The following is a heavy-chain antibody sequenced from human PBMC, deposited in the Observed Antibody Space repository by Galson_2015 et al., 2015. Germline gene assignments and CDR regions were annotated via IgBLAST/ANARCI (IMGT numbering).Heavy chain of an antibody. CDR3: ATRRPCSGGTCYGLDV. D-gene: IGHD2-15*01. J-gene: IGHJ6*02. CDR2: INPSGGNT. V-gene: IGHV1-46*01. Sequence: SVKVSCKASGNTFPNYYIHWLRQAPGQGLEWMGAINPSGGNTIYAQKFQGRVTMTRDTSTSVVYMELSSQTSEDAAVYYCATRRPCSGGTCYGLDVWGQGTTVTGSS. CDR1: GNTFPNYY.